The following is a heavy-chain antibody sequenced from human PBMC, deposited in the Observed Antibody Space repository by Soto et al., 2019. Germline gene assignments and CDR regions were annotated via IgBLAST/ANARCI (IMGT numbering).Heavy chain of an antibody. Sequence: SETLSLTCTVSGDSIRSGDYYGSWIRQPPGKALEWIGYIYYSGSTYYNSSLKSRLSISVDTSKTDFSLKLTSVTAADTAVYYCARGPNYSDSSGPEFDYWGQGTLVTVS. CDR3: ARGPNYSDSSGPEFDY. J-gene: IGHJ4*02. D-gene: IGHD3-22*01. V-gene: IGHV4-30-4*01. CDR2: IYYSGST. CDR1: GDSIRSGDYY.